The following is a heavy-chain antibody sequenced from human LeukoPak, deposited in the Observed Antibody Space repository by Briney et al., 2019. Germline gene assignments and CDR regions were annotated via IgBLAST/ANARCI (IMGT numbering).Heavy chain of an antibody. D-gene: IGHD3-22*01. V-gene: IGHV3-21*04. CDR3: AKVDHYDSSRTTSVDY. CDR2: ISSSSSYI. CDR1: GFTFSSYS. J-gene: IGHJ4*02. Sequence: PGGSLRLSCAASGFTFSSYSMNWVRKAPGKGREGVSSISSSSSYIYYADSVKGRFTISRDNSKNTLYLQMNSLRAEDTAVYYCAKVDHYDSSRTTSVDYWGQGTLVTVSS.